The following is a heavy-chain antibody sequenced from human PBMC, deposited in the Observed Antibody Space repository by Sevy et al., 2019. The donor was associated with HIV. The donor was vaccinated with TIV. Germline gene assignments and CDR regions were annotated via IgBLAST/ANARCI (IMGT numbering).Heavy chain of an antibody. J-gene: IGHJ4*02. D-gene: IGHD1-1*01. CDR2: IIPIFGTP. Sequence: ASVKVSCKASGGTFSNYGFHWVRQAPGQGLEWMGGIIPIFGTPNYAQQFQGRVTITADESTSKAYMKLSSLTSDYTAVYYCATSGTTGTTSHFDSWGQGTLVTVSS. CDR1: GGTFSNYG. V-gene: IGHV1-69*13. CDR3: ATSGTTGTTSHFDS.